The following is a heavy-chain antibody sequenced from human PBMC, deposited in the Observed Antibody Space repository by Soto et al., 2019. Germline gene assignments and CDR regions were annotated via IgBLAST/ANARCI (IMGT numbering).Heavy chain of an antibody. Sequence: QVQLQESGPGLVKPSQTLSLTCTVSGGSISSGGYYWSWIRQHPGKGLEWIGYIYYSGSAYYNPSLKSRVTISVDTSKNQFSLKLSSVTAADTAVYYCARLRFGELYPDYWGQGTLVTVSS. CDR1: GGSISSGGYY. D-gene: IGHD3-10*01. CDR2: IYYSGSA. CDR3: ARLRFGELYPDY. V-gene: IGHV4-31*03. J-gene: IGHJ4*02.